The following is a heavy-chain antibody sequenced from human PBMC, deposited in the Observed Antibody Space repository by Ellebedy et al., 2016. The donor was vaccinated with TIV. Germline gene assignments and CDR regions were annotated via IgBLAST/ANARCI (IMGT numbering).Heavy chain of an antibody. CDR1: GYTFTSYG. V-gene: IGHV1-18*01. CDR2: ISAYNGNT. J-gene: IGHJ4*02. D-gene: IGHD4-17*01. Sequence: ASVKVSCXASGYTFTSYGISWVRQAPGQGLEWMGWISAYNGNTNYAQKFQGRVTITADESTSTAYMELSSLRSEDTAVYYCASLRTYDDKPTDYWGQGTLVTVSS. CDR3: ASLRTYDDKPTDY.